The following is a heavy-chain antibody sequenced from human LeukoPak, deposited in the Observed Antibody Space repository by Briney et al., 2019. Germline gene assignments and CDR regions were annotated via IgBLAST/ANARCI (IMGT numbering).Heavy chain of an antibody. Sequence: GGSLRLSCAASGFTFSNAWMSWVRQAPGKGLEWVGRIKNKTDGGTTDYAAPVKGRFTISRDDSKNTLYLQMNSLKTEDTAVYYCTTDSFGELFFGSTFDYWGQGTLVTVSS. V-gene: IGHV3-15*01. CDR1: GFTFSNAW. CDR3: TTDSFGELFFGSTFDY. CDR2: IKNKTDGGTT. J-gene: IGHJ4*02. D-gene: IGHD3-10*01.